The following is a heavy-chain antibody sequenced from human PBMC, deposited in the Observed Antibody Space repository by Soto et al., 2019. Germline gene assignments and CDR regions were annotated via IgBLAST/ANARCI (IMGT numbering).Heavy chain of an antibody. Sequence: PGESLKISCKGSGYSFTSYWISWVRQMPGKGLEWMGRIDPGDSDTRYSPSFQGQVTISADKSISTAYLQWSSLKASDTAMYYCARISRGVSLDYYYYSGMDVCGQGTTVTVSS. D-gene: IGHD3-10*01. J-gene: IGHJ6*02. CDR3: ARISRGVSLDYYYYSGMDV. CDR1: GYSFTSYW. CDR2: IDPGDSDT. V-gene: IGHV5-51*01.